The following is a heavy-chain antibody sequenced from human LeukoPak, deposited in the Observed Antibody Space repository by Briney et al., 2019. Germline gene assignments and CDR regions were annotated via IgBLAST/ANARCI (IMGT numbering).Heavy chain of an antibody. CDR1: GGSFSGYY. Sequence: SETLSLTCAVYGGSFSGYYWSWIRQPPGKGLEWIGEINHSGSTNYNPSLKSRVTISVDTSKNQFSLKLSSVTAADTAVYYCARELATETNYFDYWGQGTLVTVSS. V-gene: IGHV4-34*01. CDR3: ARELATETNYFDY. D-gene: IGHD4-17*01. CDR2: INHSGST. J-gene: IGHJ4*02.